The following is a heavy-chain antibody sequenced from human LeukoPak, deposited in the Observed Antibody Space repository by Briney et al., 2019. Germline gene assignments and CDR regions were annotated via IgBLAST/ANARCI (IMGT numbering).Heavy chain of an antibody. D-gene: IGHD3-10*01. V-gene: IGHV3-7*01. CDR3: ARDQAATARGVGDFDY. CDR1: GFTFSSYW. CDR2: IKQDGSEK. Sequence: GGSLRLSCAACGFTFSSYWMSWVRQAPGKGREWVANIKQDGSEKYYVDSVKGRFTISRDNAKNSLYLQMNSLRAEDTAVYYCARDQAATARGVGDFDYWGQGTLVTVSS. J-gene: IGHJ4*02.